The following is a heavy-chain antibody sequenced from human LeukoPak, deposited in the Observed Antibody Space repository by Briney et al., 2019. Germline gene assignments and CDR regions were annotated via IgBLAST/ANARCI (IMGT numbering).Heavy chain of an antibody. CDR2: TRYDGSNK. D-gene: IGHD3-10*01. V-gene: IGHV3-30*02. CDR1: GFTFDDYG. CDR3: AKDQYYGSGSYYHYYYMDV. J-gene: IGHJ6*03. Sequence: SGGSLRLSCAASGFTFDDYGMSWVRQAPGKGLEWVAFTRYDGSNKYYADSVKGRFTISRDNSKNTLYLQMNSLRAEDTAVYYCAKDQYYGSGSYYHYYYMDVWGKGTTVTVSS.